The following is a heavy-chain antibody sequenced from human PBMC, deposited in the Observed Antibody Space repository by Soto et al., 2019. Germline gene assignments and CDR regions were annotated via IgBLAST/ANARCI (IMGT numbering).Heavy chain of an antibody. CDR3: ARGSYYDFWSGYYTGRGGMDV. CDR1: GFTFSSYG. D-gene: IGHD3-3*01. Sequence: GGSLRLSCAASGFTFSSYGMHWVRQAPGKGLGWVAVIWYDGSNKYYADSVKGRFTISRDNSKNTLYLQMNSLRAEDTAVYYCARGSYYDFWSGYYTGRGGMDVWGQGTTVTVSS. V-gene: IGHV3-33*01. CDR2: IWYDGSNK. J-gene: IGHJ6*02.